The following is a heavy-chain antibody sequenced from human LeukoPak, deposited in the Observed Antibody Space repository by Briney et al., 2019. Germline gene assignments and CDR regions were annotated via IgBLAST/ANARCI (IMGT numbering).Heavy chain of an antibody. Sequence: ASVKVSCKASGYTFTGYNIHWVRQAPGQGLEGMGWINPKSGGTNYAQKFQGRITMTRDTSISTAYMELSRLRSDDTAVYYCARDQGGTHQLLYWPSGMDVWGQGTTVTVSS. V-gene: IGHV1-2*02. J-gene: IGHJ6*02. CDR3: ARDQGGTHQLLYWPSGMDV. CDR2: INPKSGGT. D-gene: IGHD2-2*02. CDR1: GYTFTGYN.